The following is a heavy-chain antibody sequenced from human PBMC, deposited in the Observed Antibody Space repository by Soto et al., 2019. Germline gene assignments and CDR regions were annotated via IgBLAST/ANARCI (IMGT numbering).Heavy chain of an antibody. D-gene: IGHD6-13*01. CDR3: ERASFSSWYVPGH. Sequence: QVQLVESGGGLVKPGGSLRLSCAASGFTFSDHYMSWIRQAPGTGLEWVSYISSGSGTIYYADSVKGRFTISRDNAKNSLYLQMNSLRAEDTAVYYCERASFSSWYVPGHWGQGTLVTVSS. CDR1: GFTFSDHY. J-gene: IGHJ1*01. V-gene: IGHV3-11*01. CDR2: ISSGSGTI.